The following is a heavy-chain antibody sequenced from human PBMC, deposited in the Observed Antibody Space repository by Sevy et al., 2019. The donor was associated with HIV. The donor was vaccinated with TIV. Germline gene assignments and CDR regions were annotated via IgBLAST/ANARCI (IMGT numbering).Heavy chain of an antibody. V-gene: IGHV3-30*18. Sequence: GGSLRLSCVVSGFTFTTSGMHWVRQAPGKGLEWVAVISYDGRNKFYGDSVKGRFTISRDNSKNILYLQMNSLRAEDTAVYYCAKDFTGYNGMDVWGQGTMVTVSS. J-gene: IGHJ6*02. CDR2: ISYDGRNK. D-gene: IGHD3-9*01. CDR1: GFTFTTSG. CDR3: AKDFTGYNGMDV.